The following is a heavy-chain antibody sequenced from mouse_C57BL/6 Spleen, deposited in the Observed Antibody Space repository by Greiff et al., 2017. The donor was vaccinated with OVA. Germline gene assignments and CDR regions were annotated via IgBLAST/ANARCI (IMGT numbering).Heavy chain of an antibody. CDR2: IDPSDSYT. CDR1: GYTFTSYW. D-gene: IGHD1-1*01. J-gene: IGHJ2*01. V-gene: IGHV1-50*01. Sequence: QVQLQQPGAELVKPGASVKLSCKASGYTFTSYWMQWVKQRPGQGLEWIGEIDPSDSYTNYNQKFKGKATLTVDTSSSTAYMQLSSLTSEDSAVYYCARRGRYYYGSDYWGQGTTLTVSS. CDR3: ARRGRYYYGSDY.